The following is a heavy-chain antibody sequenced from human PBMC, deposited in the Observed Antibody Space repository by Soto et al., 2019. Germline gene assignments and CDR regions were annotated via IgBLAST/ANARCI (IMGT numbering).Heavy chain of an antibody. CDR3: ARLAGLRNFDY. V-gene: IGHV3-7*01. CDR1: GFTFSSYW. CDR2: IKQDGSEK. D-gene: IGHD5-12*01. Sequence: PGGSLRLSCAASGFTFSSYWMSWVRQAPGKGLEWVANIKQDGSEKYYVDSVKGRFTISRDNAKNSLYLQMNSLRAEGTAVYYCARLAGLRNFDYWGQGTTVTVSS. J-gene: IGHJ4*03.